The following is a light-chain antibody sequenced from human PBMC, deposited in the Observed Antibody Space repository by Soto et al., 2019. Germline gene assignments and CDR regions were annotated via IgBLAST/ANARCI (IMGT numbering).Light chain of an antibody. V-gene: IGLV3-21*04. CDR3: QVWDSSSDQWV. J-gene: IGLJ3*02. Sequence: SYELTQPPSVSVAPGKTARITCGGNNIGSKSVHWYQQKPGQAPVLDIYNDNDRPSGIPERFSGSNSGNTATLTISRVEAGDEADYYCQVWDSSSDQWVFGGRTKLTVL. CDR2: NDN. CDR1: NIGSKS.